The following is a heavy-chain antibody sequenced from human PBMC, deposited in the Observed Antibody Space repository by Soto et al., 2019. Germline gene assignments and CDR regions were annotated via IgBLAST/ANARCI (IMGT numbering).Heavy chain of an antibody. Sequence: SLNVSCKASGGSYSGYAISRLRQATGQGLEWMGGIIPIFGTANYAQRFQGRVTITADESTSTAYMELSSLRSEDTAVYYCARRAVEMATIRYFDYWGQGTLVTVSS. V-gene: IGHV1-69*13. CDR3: ARRAVEMATIRYFDY. J-gene: IGHJ4*02. D-gene: IGHD5-12*01. CDR2: IIPIFGTA. CDR1: GGSYSGYA.